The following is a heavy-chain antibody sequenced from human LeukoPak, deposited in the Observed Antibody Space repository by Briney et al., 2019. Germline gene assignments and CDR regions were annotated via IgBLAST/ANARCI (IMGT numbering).Heavy chain of an antibody. CDR2: INPNSGGT. V-gene: IGHV1/OR15-1*04. D-gene: IGHD2-2*01. CDR1: GYIFTDYY. CDR3: ARDKRYCSSTSCYAFDY. Sequence: GASVKVSCKASGYIFTDYYMHWVRQAPGQELGWMGRINPNSGGTNYAQKFQGRVTMTRDTSTSTVYMELSSLRSEDTAVYYCARDKRYCSSTSCYAFDYWGQGTLVTVSS. J-gene: IGHJ4*02.